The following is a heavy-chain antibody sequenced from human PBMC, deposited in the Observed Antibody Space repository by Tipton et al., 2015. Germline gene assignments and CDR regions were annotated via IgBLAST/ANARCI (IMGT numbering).Heavy chain of an antibody. Sequence: TLSLTCTASGGATTSDGFYWSWIRQHPGKGLEWIGYIFYTGSTYYNPSLKSRATLSVDTSKNQFSLKLSSVTAADTAVYYCARDGYNSNYFDYWGQGTLVTVSS. D-gene: IGHD5-24*01. CDR1: GGATTSDGFY. CDR3: ARDGYNSNYFDY. J-gene: IGHJ4*02. CDR2: IFYTGST. V-gene: IGHV4-31*03.